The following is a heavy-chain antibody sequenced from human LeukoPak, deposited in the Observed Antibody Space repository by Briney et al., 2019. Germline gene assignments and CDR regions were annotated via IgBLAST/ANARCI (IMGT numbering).Heavy chain of an antibody. Sequence: GGSLRLSCAASGFTFSSYSMNWVRQAPGKGLEWVSSISSSSSYIYYADSVRGRFTISRDNAKNSLYLQMNSLRAEDTAVYYCARVDDFWSGYWDWGQGTLVTVSS. CDR1: GFTFSSYS. CDR3: ARVDDFWSGYWD. D-gene: IGHD3-3*01. J-gene: IGHJ4*02. CDR2: ISSSSSYI. V-gene: IGHV3-21*01.